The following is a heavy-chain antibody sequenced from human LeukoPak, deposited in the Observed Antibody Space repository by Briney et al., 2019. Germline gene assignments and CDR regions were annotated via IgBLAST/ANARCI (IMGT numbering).Heavy chain of an antibody. D-gene: IGHD1-1*01. Sequence: PGGSLRLSCAASGFSFSSYWMYWVRQAPGTGLVWVSRISTDGRYTINADSVKGRFTISRDNSKNTLYLQMNSLRAEDTAVYYCARVRTYPHNWFDPWGQGTLVTVSS. CDR2: ISTDGRYT. CDR3: ARVRTYPHNWFDP. CDR1: GFSFSSYW. V-gene: IGHV3-74*01. J-gene: IGHJ5*02.